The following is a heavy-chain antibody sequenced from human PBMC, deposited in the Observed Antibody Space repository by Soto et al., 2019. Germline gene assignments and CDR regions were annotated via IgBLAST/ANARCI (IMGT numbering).Heavy chain of an antibody. J-gene: IGHJ4*02. CDR2: ISAYNGNT. CDR1: GYTFTSYG. D-gene: IGHD2-15*01. Sequence: ASVKVSCKASGYTFTSYGISWVRQPPGQGLEWMGWISAYNGNTNYAQKLQGRVTMTTDTSTSTAYMELRSLRSDDTAVYYCARDLAVVAATPVGYWGQGTLVTVSS. V-gene: IGHV1-18*01. CDR3: ARDLAVVAATPVGY.